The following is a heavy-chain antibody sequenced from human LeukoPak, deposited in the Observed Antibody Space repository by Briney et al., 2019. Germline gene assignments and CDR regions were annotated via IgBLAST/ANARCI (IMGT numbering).Heavy chain of an antibody. CDR3: ARAVNYYDSSGKNWFDP. Sequence: PSETLSLTCAVYGGSFSGYYWSWIRQPPGKGLEWIGEINHSGSTNYNPSLKSRVTISVDTSKNQFSLKLSSVTAADTAVYYCARAVNYYDSSGKNWFDPWGQETLVTVSS. D-gene: IGHD3-22*01. J-gene: IGHJ5*02. CDR1: GGSFSGYY. V-gene: IGHV4-34*01. CDR2: INHSGST.